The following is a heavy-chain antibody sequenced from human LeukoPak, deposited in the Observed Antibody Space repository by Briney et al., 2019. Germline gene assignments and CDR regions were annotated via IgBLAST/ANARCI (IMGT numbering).Heavy chain of an antibody. Sequence: GGSLRLSCAASGFTFSSYSMNWVRQVPGKGLEWVSYISSGSGSSTYYADSVKGRFTISRDNAKNSLYLQMNSLRDEDTAVYYCAREYSSSYYFDYWGQGTLVTASS. V-gene: IGHV3-48*02. CDR2: ISSGSGSST. D-gene: IGHD6-13*01. CDR3: AREYSSSYYFDY. CDR1: GFTFSSYS. J-gene: IGHJ4*02.